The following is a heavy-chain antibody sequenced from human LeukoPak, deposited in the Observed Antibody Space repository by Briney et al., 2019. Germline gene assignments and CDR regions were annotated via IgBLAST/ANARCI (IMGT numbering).Heavy chain of an antibody. CDR3: ARDRAAIGY. Sequence: GGSLRLSCAASGFTFSSYSMNWVRQAPGKGREWVSSISSSSSYIYSADSVKGRFTISRDNAKNPLYLQMNSLRAEDTAVYYCARDRAAIGYWGQGTLVTVSS. J-gene: IGHJ4*02. CDR2: ISSSSSYI. D-gene: IGHD5-18*01. CDR1: GFTFSSYS. V-gene: IGHV3-21*01.